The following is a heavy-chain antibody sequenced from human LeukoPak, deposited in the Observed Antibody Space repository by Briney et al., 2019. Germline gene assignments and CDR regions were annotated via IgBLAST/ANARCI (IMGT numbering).Heavy chain of an antibody. V-gene: IGHV4-61*02. CDR1: GGSISSTSYY. CDR2: IYTSGST. CDR3: AGYDFWSGYCNY. D-gene: IGHD3-3*01. J-gene: IGHJ4*02. Sequence: SQTLSLTCTVSGGSISSTSYYWSWIRQPAGKGLEWIGRIYTSGSTNYNPSLNSRVTISVDTSKNQFSLKLSSVTAADTAVYYCAGYDFWSGYCNYWGQGTLVTVSS.